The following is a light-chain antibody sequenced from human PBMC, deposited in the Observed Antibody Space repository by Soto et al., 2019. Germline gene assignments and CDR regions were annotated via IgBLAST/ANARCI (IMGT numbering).Light chain of an antibody. V-gene: IGKV1-39*01. J-gene: IGKJ2*01. CDR3: QQSNGIPYT. Sequence: DIQMTQSPSSLSASVGDRVTITCRASQTISTYLNWYQQEPGKAPKLLIYAASSLQSGFPSRFSGSGAGTDFHLTISSLQPEDFAAYYCQQSNGIPYTFGQGTKLEIK. CDR2: AAS. CDR1: QTISTY.